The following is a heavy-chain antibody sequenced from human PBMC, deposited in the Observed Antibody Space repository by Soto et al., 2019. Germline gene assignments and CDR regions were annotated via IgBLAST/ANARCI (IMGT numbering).Heavy chain of an antibody. CDR2: IYYSGST. J-gene: IGHJ6*02. D-gene: IGHD6-19*01. V-gene: IGHV4-31*03. CDR1: GGSISSGGYY. Sequence: NPSETLSLTCTVSGGSISSGGYYWSWIRQHPGKGLEWIGYIYYSGSTYYNPSLKSRVTISVDTSKNQFSLKLSSVTAADTAVYYCARDVEGIAVAGTVYYYYGMDVWGQGTTVTVSS. CDR3: ARDVEGIAVAGTVYYYYGMDV.